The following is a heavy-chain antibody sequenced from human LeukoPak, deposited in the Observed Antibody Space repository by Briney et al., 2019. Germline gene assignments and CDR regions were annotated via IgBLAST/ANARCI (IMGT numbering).Heavy chain of an antibody. CDR1: GSTFSRYW. D-gene: IGHD1-14*01. Sequence: WGSLRLSCAGPGSTFSRYWMHWVRQAPGKGLEWVANINRDGSERNYVYSVKHGFIISHDNTKNSLYLQRNSLRAEKTAGYYGGGGDHADYWGQGTLVTVSS. CDR2: INRDGSER. CDR3: GGGDHADY. J-gene: IGHJ4*02. V-gene: IGHV3-7*04.